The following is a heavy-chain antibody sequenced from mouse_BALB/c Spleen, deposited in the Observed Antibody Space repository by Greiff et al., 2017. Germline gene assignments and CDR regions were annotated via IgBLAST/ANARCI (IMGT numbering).Heavy chain of an antibody. CDR1: GYTFTSYW. V-gene: IGHV1-7*01. J-gene: IGHJ2*01. D-gene: IGHD2-14*01. CDR3: ARGGYGYFDY. CDR2: INPSTGYT. Sequence: QVHVKQSGAELAKPGASVKMSCKASGYTFTSYWMHWVKQRPGQGLEWIGYINPSTGYTEYNQKFKDKATLTADKSSSTAYMQLSSLTSEDSAVYYCARGGYGYFDYWGQGTTLTVSS.